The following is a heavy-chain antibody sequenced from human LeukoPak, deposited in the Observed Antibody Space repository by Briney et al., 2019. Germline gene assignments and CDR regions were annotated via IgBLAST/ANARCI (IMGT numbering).Heavy chain of an antibody. CDR2: INHSGST. V-gene: IGHV4-34*01. Sequence: SETLSLTCAVYGGSFSGYYWSWIRQPPGKGLEWIGEINHSGSTNYNPSLKSRVTISVDTSKNQFSLKLSSVTAADTAVYYCARDYCSSTSCYVLWSNWFDPWGQGTLVTVSS. CDR3: ARDYCSSTSCYVLWSNWFDP. D-gene: IGHD2-2*01. CDR1: GGSFSGYY. J-gene: IGHJ5*02.